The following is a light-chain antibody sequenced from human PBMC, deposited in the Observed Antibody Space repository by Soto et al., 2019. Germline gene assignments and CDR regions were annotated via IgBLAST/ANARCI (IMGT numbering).Light chain of an antibody. CDR2: EVT. CDR1: SSDVGANNY. J-gene: IGLJ3*02. V-gene: IGLV2-8*01. CDR3: SSFASSNTWV. Sequence: QSALTQPPSASGSPGQSVTISCTGTSSDVGANNYVSWYQQHAGKAPKLVIYEVTKRPSGVPERFSGSKSANTASLTVSGLQAEDEADYYCSSFASSNTWVFGGGTKLTVL.